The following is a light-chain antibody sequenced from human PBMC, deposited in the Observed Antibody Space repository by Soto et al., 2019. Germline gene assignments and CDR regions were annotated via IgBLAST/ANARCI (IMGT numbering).Light chain of an antibody. J-gene: IGKJ1*01. Sequence: IRMTQSPSPLSASTGDRVTITCRASQGISSYLAWYQQKPGKAPKLLIYAASTLQSGVPSRFSGSGSGTDFTLTISCLQSEDFATYYCQQYYSYPRTFGQGTKVDIK. CDR2: AAS. V-gene: IGKV1-8*01. CDR3: QQYYSYPRT. CDR1: QGISSY.